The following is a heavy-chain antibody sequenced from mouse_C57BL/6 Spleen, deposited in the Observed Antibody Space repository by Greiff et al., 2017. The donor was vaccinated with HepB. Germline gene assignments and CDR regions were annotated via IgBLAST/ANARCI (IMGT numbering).Heavy chain of an antibody. Sequence: VQGVESGGGLVKPGGSLKLSCAASGFTFSDYGMHWVRQAPEKGLEWVAYISSGSSTIYYADTVKGRFTISRDNAKNTLFLQMTSLRSEDTAMYYCARGGTTVPYAMDYWGQGTSVTVSS. D-gene: IGHD1-1*01. V-gene: IGHV5-17*01. CDR1: GFTFSDYG. CDR3: ARGGTTVPYAMDY. J-gene: IGHJ4*01. CDR2: ISSGSSTI.